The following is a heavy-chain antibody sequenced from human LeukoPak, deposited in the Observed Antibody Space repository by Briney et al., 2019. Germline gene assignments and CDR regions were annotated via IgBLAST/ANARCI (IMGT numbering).Heavy chain of an antibody. D-gene: IGHD4-11*01. J-gene: IGHJ6*02. CDR3: AKRQVSNDQYYYYGMDV. V-gene: IGHV3-23*01. CDR2: ISGSGGST. Sequence: GGSLRLSCAASGFTFSSYAMSWVRLAPGKGLEWVSAISGSGGSTYYADSVKGRFTISRDNSKNTLYLQMNSLRAEDTAVYYCAKRQVSNDQYYYYGMDVWGQGTTVTVSS. CDR1: GFTFSSYA.